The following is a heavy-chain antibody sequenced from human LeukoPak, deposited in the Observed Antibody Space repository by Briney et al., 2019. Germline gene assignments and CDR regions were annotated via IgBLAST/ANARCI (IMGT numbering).Heavy chain of an antibody. J-gene: IGHJ4*02. CDR1: GGSISSYF. D-gene: IGHD1-1*01. CDR2: IYYSGYT. V-gene: IGHV4-59*01. CDR3: ARISNWNDCYFDY. Sequence: SETLSLTCTVSGGSISSYFWSWIRQPPGKGLEWIGYIYYSGYTNHNPSLKSRGTISVDPFKNQFSLKLSSVTAADTAVYYCARISNWNDCYFDYWGQGTLVFVSS.